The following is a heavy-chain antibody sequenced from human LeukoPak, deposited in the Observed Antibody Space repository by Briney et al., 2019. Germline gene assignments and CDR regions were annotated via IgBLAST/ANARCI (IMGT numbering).Heavy chain of an antibody. CDR1: GFTFSSYG. CDR3: ARDHHRRLYDSQARDTFDI. Sequence: GGSLRLSCAASGFTFSSYGMSWVRQAPGKGLEWVSYISSSSSPIYYADSVKGRFAISRDNAKNSLYLQMNSLRAEDTAAYYCARDHHRRLYDSQARDTFDIWGQGTMVTVSS. V-gene: IGHV3-48*01. D-gene: IGHD3-22*01. CDR2: ISSSSSPI. J-gene: IGHJ3*02.